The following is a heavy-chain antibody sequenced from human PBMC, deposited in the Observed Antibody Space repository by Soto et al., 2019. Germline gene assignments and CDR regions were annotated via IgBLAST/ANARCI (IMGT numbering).Heavy chain of an antibody. V-gene: IGHV1-18*01. J-gene: IGHJ4*02. D-gene: IGHD1-26*01. Sequence: QVQLVQSGAEVKKPGASVKVSCKASGYTFTSYGIIWVRQAPGQGLEWMGWISAYNGNTHYAQKLQGRVTMTTDTSTSTGYMELRSLRSDDTAVYYCARDRGSYALDYWGQGTLVTVSS. CDR2: ISAYNGNT. CDR3: ARDRGSYALDY. CDR1: GYTFTSYG.